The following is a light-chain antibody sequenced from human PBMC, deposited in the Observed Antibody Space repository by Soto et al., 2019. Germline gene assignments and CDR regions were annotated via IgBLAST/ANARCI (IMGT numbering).Light chain of an antibody. V-gene: IGLV2-14*01. CDR3: SSYTSSSTLGVV. CDR1: SSDVGGYNY. Sequence: QAVVTQPASVSGSPGQSITISCTGTSSDVGGYNYVSWYQQHPGKAPKLMIYDVSNRPSGFSNRFSGSKSGNTASLTISGLQAEDEADYYCSSYTSSSTLGVVFGGGTKLTVL. J-gene: IGLJ2*01. CDR2: DVS.